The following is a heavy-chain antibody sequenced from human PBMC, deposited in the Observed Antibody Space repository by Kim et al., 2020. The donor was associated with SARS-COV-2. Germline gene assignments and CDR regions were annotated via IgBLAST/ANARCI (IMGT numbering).Heavy chain of an antibody. CDR2: IKSEGTGI. V-gene: IGHV3-74*03. CDR3: ASDTVLYGLEV. D-gene: IGHD4-4*01. CDR1: GFTVTTYW. Sequence: GGSLRLSCADSGFTVTTYWMHWVRQAPGKGLEWVSRIKSEGTGITYADSVKGRFTISRDNANNTLYLQMDNLRDDDTAVYYCASDTVLYGLEVWGQGTMVTVSS. J-gene: IGHJ6*02.